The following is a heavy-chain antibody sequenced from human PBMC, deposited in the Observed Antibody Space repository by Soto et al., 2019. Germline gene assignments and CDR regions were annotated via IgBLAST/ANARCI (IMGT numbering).Heavy chain of an antibody. D-gene: IGHD1-26*01. J-gene: IGHJ4*02. V-gene: IGHV1-69*06. CDR1: GGTFSTYS. CDR2: IIPIFGTA. CDR3: ASASGNNYGVGTNYYFDY. Sequence: QVQLVQSGAEVKKPGSSVKVSCKTSGGTFSTYSIVWVRQAPGEGLEWMGGIIPIFGTANYAQKFQDRVTITADKSTNTAFMELSSLKSEDTAMYYCASASGNNYGVGTNYYFDYWGQGTLFTVSS.